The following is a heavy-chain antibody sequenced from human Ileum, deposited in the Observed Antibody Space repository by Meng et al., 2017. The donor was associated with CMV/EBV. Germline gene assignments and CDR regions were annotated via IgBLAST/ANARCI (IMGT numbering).Heavy chain of an antibody. CDR3: ARDGLSGRYFDY. D-gene: IGHD1-26*01. V-gene: IGHV7-4-1*02. Sequence: CKASGYNFTSNNVIWVRQAPGQGPEWMGWINTNTGNPTYAQGFTGRFVFSLDTSVSTTYLQISSLKAEDTAVYYCARDGLSGRYFDYWGQGTLVTVSS. CDR2: INTNTGNP. CDR1: GYNFTSNN. J-gene: IGHJ4*02.